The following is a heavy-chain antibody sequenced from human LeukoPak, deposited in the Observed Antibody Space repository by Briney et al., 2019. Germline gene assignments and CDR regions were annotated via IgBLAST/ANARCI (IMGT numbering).Heavy chain of an antibody. D-gene: IGHD3-3*01. J-gene: IGHJ5*02. V-gene: IGHV4-34*01. CDR3: ARVRYDFWSGYTNWFDP. CDR1: VGSFSGYY. CDR2: INHSGST. Sequence: PSETLSLTCAVYVGSFSGYYWSWIRQPPGKGLECMGEINHSGSTNYNPSLKSRVTISVDTSKNQFSLKLSSVAAADTAVYYCARVRYDFWSGYTNWFDPWGQGTLVTVSS.